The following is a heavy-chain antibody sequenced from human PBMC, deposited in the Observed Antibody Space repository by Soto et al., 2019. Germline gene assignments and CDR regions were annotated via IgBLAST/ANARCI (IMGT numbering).Heavy chain of an antibody. V-gene: IGHV4-4*02. CDR3: ARAPIDCSSTSCSNNWFDP. J-gene: IGHJ5*02. Sequence: QVQLQESGPGLVKPSGTLSLTCAVSSGSISSSNWWSWVRQPPGKGLEWIGEIYHSGSTNYNPSLKSRVTISVYKSKNQFSLKLSSVTAADTAVYYCARAPIDCSSTSCSNNWFDPWGQGTLVTVSS. CDR2: IYHSGST. D-gene: IGHD2-2*01. CDR1: SGSISSSNW.